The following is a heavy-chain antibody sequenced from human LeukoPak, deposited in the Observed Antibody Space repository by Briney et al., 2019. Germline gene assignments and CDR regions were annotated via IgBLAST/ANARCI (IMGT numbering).Heavy chain of an antibody. CDR2: IILSGGST. CDR1: GFTFSSYA. CDR3: AKVGGGYCSSTSCYLDY. V-gene: IGHV3-23*01. D-gene: IGHD2-2*01. J-gene: IGHJ4*02. Sequence: AGSLRLFCAASGFTFSSYAMSWVRQAPGKGLEWVSAIILSGGSTDYADSVKGRFTISRYNSKNTLYLQMNSLRAEDTAVYDCAKVGGGYCSSTSCYLDYWGQGTLVTVSS.